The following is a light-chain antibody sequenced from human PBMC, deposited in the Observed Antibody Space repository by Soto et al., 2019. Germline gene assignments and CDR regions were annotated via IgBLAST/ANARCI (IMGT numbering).Light chain of an antibody. Sequence: DRVTITCRASQSISSWLAWYQQKPGKAPKLMIYKASTLKSGVPSRFSGSGYGTEFNLTISSLQTDDFATYYCQHYNSYSEAFGQGTKVDI. V-gene: IGKV1-5*03. J-gene: IGKJ1*01. CDR2: KAS. CDR3: QHYNSYSEA. CDR1: QSISSW.